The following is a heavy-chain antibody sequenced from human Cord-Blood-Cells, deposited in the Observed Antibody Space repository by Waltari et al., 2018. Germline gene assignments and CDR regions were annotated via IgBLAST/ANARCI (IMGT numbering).Heavy chain of an antibody. CDR3: ASCLLGSSTSCYSFDY. Sequence: QVQLVQSGAEVKKPGASVKVSCKASGYTFTGYYMHWVRQAPGQGLEWMGWINPKSVGTNFAQKFQGWVTMTRDTSISTAYMELSRLRSDDTAVYYCASCLLGSSTSCYSFDYWGQGTLVTVSS. CDR1: GYTFTGYY. CDR2: INPKSVGT. V-gene: IGHV1-2*04. D-gene: IGHD2-2*01. J-gene: IGHJ4*02.